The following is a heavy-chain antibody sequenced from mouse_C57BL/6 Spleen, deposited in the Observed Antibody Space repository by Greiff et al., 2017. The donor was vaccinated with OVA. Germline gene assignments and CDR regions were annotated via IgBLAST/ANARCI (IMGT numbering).Heavy chain of an antibody. CDR1: GFTFSDYG. CDR3: ARTRDDWFAY. J-gene: IGHJ3*01. Sequence: EVKLMESGGGLVKPGGSLKLSCAASGFTFSDYGMHWVRQAPEKGLEWVAYISSGSSTIYYADTVKGRFTISRDNAKNTLFLQMTSLRSEDTAMYYCARTRDDWFAYWGQGTLVTVSA. V-gene: IGHV5-17*01. D-gene: IGHD3-3*01. CDR2: ISSGSSTI.